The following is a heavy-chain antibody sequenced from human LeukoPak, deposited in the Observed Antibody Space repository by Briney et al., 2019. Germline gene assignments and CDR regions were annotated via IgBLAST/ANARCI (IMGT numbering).Heavy chain of an antibody. CDR2: ISYDGSNK. J-gene: IGHJ4*02. D-gene: IGHD3-10*01. V-gene: IGHV3-30*18. Sequence: GRSLRLSCAASGFTFGSYGMHWVRQAPGKGLEWVAVISYDGSNKYYADSVKGRFTISRDNSKNTLYLQMNSLRAEDTAVYYCAKEAGGSYFDYWGQGTLVTVSS. CDR3: AKEAGGSYFDY. CDR1: GFTFGSYG.